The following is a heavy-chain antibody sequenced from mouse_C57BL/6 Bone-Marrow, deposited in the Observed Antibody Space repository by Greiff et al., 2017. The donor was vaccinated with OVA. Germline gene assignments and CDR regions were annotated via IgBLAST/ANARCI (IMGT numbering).Heavy chain of an antibody. CDR2: IYPGDGDT. J-gene: IGHJ3*01. CDR3: ARHGYYVFAY. Sequence: VKLVESGAELVKPGASVKISCKASGYAFSSYWMNWVKQRPGKGLEWIGQIYPGDGDTNYNGKFKGKATLTADKSSSTAYMQLSSLTSEDSAVYFCARHGYYVFAYWGQGTLVTVSA. D-gene: IGHD2-3*01. CDR1: GYAFSSYW. V-gene: IGHV1-80*01.